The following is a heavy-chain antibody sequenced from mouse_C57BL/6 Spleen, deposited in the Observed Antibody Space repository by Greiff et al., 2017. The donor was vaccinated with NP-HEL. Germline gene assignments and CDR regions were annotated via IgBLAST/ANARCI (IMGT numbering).Heavy chain of an antibody. V-gene: IGHV14-1*01. CDR2: IDPEDGDT. CDR1: GFNIKDYY. Sequence: VHVKQSGAELVRPGASVKLSCTASGFNIKDYYMHWVKQRPEQGLEWIGRIDPEDGDTEYAPKFQGKATMTADTSSNTAYLQLSSLTSEDTAVYYCTTDYGYPLYAMDYWGQGTSVTVSS. D-gene: IGHD2-2*01. J-gene: IGHJ4*01. CDR3: TTDYGYPLYAMDY.